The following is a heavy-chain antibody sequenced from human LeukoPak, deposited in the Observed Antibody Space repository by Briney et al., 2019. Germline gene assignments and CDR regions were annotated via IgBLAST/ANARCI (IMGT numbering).Heavy chain of an antibody. V-gene: IGHV3-53*01. D-gene: IGHD3-10*01. Sequence: PGGSLRLSCAASGVTVGNNRMSWVRQAPGKGLEWVSTVYGGGNTAYADSVKGRFTISRDTSKNTLLLQMNSLRAEDTAVYFCVRERFGAYVENWGQGALVTVSS. CDR2: VYGGGNT. CDR1: GVTVGNNR. CDR3: VRERFGAYVEN. J-gene: IGHJ4*02.